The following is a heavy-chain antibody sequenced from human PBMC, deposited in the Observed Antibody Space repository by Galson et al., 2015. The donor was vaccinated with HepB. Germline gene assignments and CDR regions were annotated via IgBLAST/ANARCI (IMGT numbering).Heavy chain of an antibody. CDR2: IRSNAFGGTT. V-gene: IGHV3-49*03. D-gene: IGHD1-26*01. J-gene: IGHJ4*02. CDR1: GFTFRDHP. CDR3: TSGFERGSYYFDY. Sequence: SLRLSCAASGFTFRDHPKSWFRQAPGKGLEWVGFIRSNAFGGTTEYAESVEGKFTISRDDSKSIAYLHMNSLETEDTAVYFCTSGFERGSYYFDYWGQGTLVTVSS.